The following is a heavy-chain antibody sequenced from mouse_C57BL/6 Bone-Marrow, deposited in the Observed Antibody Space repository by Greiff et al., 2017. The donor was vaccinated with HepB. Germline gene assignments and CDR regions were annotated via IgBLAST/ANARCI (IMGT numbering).Heavy chain of an antibody. Sequence: VMLVESGPGLVAPSQSLSITCTVSGFSLTSYGVHWVRQPPGKGLEWLVVIWSDGSTTYNSALKSRLSISKDNSKSQVFLKMNSLQTDDTAMYYCARHNYGSSYDAMDYWGQGTSVTVSS. J-gene: IGHJ4*01. CDR2: IWSDGST. CDR1: GFSLTSYG. V-gene: IGHV2-6-1*01. CDR3: ARHNYGSSYDAMDY. D-gene: IGHD1-1*01.